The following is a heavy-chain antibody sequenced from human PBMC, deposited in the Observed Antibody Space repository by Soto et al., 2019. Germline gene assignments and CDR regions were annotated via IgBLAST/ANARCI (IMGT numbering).Heavy chain of an antibody. D-gene: IGHD6-19*01. CDR2: IDAGNGNT. J-gene: IGHJ4*02. CDR3: ARDNSGWSDY. V-gene: IGHV1-3*01. Sequence: GASVKVSCKASGYTFGSYDINWVRQAAGQRLEWMGRIDAGNGNTVYLQKFQGRVTITRDTSASTVYMELSSLRSEDTAVYYCARDNSGWSDYWGQGTLVTVSS. CDR1: GYTFGSYD.